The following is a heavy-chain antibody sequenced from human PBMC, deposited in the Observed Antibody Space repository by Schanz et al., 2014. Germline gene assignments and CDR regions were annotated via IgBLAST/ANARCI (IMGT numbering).Heavy chain of an antibody. CDR1: GGTFSSFG. D-gene: IGHD5-18*01. V-gene: IGHV1-69*09. Sequence: DLEQSGAEVKKPGSSVKVSCKASGGTFSSFGINWVRQAPGQGLEWMGRIIPSLGLAKYEQKFQDKVTITADTSTTTAYMELSGLRSEDTALYYCTRGGYSYALSAFDIWGQGTMXTVSS. J-gene: IGHJ3*02. CDR2: IIPSLGLA. CDR3: TRGGYSYALSAFDI.